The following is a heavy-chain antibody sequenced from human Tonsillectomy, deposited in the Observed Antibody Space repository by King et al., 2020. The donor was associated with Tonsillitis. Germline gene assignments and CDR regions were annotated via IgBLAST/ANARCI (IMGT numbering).Heavy chain of an antibody. CDR2: ISYSGST. V-gene: IGHV4-59*01. D-gene: IGHD2-15*01. CDR3: ARELGYCSGGSCYPAYFHH. CDR1: GGSISSYY. J-gene: IGHJ1*01. Sequence: VQLQESGPGLVKPSETLSLTCTVSGGSISSYYWSWIRQPPGKGLEWIGYISYSGSTNYNPSLKSRVTISVDTSKNQFSLKLSSVTAADTAVYYCARELGYCSGGSCYPAYFHHWGQGTLVTVSS.